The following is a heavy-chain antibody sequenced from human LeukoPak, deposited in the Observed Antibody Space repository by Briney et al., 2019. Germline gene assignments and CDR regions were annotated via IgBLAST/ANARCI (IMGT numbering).Heavy chain of an antibody. Sequence: PSETLSLTCAVYGGSFSGYYWSWIRQPPGKGLEWIGEINHSGSTNYNPSLKSRVTISVDTSKNHFSLKLSSVTAADTAVYYCARELRTDYDILTGSYYYYGMDVWGQGTTVTVSS. CDR3: ARELRTDYDILTGSYYYYGMDV. D-gene: IGHD3-9*01. V-gene: IGHV4-34*01. CDR2: INHSGST. CDR1: GGSFSGYY. J-gene: IGHJ6*02.